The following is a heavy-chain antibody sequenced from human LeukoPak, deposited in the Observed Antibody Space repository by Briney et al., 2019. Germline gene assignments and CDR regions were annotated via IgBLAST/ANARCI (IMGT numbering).Heavy chain of an antibody. CDR2: ISYDGSNK. CDR3: AKDRLYAYGY. D-gene: IGHD2/OR15-2a*01. J-gene: IGHJ4*02. Sequence: GGSLRLSCAASGFTFSSYAMSWVRQAPGKGLEWVAVISYDGSNKYYADSVKGRFTISRDNSKNTLYLQMNSLRAEDTAVYYCAKDRLYAYGYWGQGTLVTVSS. V-gene: IGHV3-30*18. CDR1: GFTFSSYA.